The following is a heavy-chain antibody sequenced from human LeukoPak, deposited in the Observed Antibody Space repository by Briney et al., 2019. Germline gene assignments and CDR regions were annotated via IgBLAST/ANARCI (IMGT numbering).Heavy chain of an antibody. CDR3: ARVANDYGDFPFDY. CDR1: GFTFSSYG. J-gene: IGHJ4*02. CDR2: IYSGDRT. V-gene: IGHV3-66*01. D-gene: IGHD4-17*01. Sequence: GGSLRLSCAASGFTFSSYGMSWVRQAPGKGLEWVSVIYSGDRTHYADSVKGRFTISRDNSKNTLYLQMNRLRVEDTAVYFCARVANDYGDFPFDYWGQGTLVTVSS.